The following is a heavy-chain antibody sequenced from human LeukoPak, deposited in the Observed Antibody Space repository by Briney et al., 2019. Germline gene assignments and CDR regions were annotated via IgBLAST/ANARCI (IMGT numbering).Heavy chain of an antibody. CDR2: IRYDGSNK. J-gene: IGHJ4*02. D-gene: IGHD6-6*01. Sequence: GGSLRLSCAASGFTFSSYGMHWVRQAPGKGLEWVAFIRYDGSNKYYADSVKGRFTISRDNSKNTLYLQMNSLRAEDTAVYYCAKGGAARTRLTFDYWGQGTLVTVSS. CDR3: AKGGAARTRLTFDY. CDR1: GFTFSSYG. V-gene: IGHV3-30*02.